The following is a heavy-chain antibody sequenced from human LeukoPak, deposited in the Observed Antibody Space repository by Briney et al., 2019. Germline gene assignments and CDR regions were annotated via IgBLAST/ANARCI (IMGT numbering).Heavy chain of an antibody. D-gene: IGHD2-15*01. CDR3: ARQPALRVDYYYGMDV. Sequence: SETLSLTCIVSGGSISSGGHYWGWIRQPPGKGLEWIGSIYYSGSTYYNPSLNSRVTIFIDMSKNQFSLKLSSVTATDTAVYYCARQPALRVDYYYGMDVWGQGTTVTVSS. CDR1: GGSISSGGHY. V-gene: IGHV4-39*01. J-gene: IGHJ6*02. CDR2: IYYSGST.